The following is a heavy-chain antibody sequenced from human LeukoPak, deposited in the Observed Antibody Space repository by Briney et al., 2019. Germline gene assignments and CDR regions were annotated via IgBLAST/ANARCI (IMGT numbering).Heavy chain of an antibody. V-gene: IGHV4-4*07. J-gene: IGHJ3*02. CDR3: AREYSSSSGKNTFDI. CDR2: IYTSGST. Sequence: SETLSLTCTVSGGSISSYYWSWIRQPAGKGLEWIGRIYTSGSTNYNPSLKSRVTMSVDTSKNQFSLKLTSVTAADTAVYYCAREYSSSSGKNTFDIWGQGTMVTVSS. CDR1: GGSISSYY. D-gene: IGHD6-6*01.